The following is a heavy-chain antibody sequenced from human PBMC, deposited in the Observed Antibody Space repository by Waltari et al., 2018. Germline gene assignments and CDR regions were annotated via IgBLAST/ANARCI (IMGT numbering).Heavy chain of an antibody. CDR2: FDPEDGET. Sequence: QVQLVQSGAEVKKPGASVMVSCKVSGYTLTELSMHWVRQAPGKGLEWMGGFDPEDGETSDAQKCQGRVTMTEDTSTDTAYMELSSLRSEDTAVYYCATVPGRELLRNWYFDLWGRGTLVTVSS. CDR1: GYTLTELS. J-gene: IGHJ2*01. CDR3: ATVPGRELLRNWYFDL. V-gene: IGHV1-24*01. D-gene: IGHD1-26*01.